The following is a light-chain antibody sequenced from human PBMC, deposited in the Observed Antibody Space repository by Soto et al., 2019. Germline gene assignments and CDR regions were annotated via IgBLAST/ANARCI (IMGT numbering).Light chain of an antibody. CDR3: CSYAGSVTFT. J-gene: IGLJ2*01. CDR1: SSDIGGYNY. CDR2: ATT. V-gene: IGLV2-23*02. Sequence: QSALTQPASVSGSPGQSITISCAGTSSDIGGYNYVSWYQQHPGKAPKVIIYATTKRPSGVSNRYSGSKSGNTASLTISGLQAEDEANYHCCSYAGSVTFTFGGGTKLTVL.